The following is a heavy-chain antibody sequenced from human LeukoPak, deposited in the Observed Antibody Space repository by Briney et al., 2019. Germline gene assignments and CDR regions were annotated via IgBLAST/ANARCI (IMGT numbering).Heavy chain of an antibody. V-gene: IGHV4-39*01. Sequence: SETLSLTCTVSGVSISSSNSYWGWIRQPPGKGLEWIGSIYYSGSTYYNPSLKSRVTISVDTSKNQFSLKLSSVTAADTAVYYCARHIRKQWLVPGANDAFDIWGQGTMVTVSS. CDR2: IYYSGST. J-gene: IGHJ3*02. CDR3: ARHIRKQWLVPGANDAFDI. D-gene: IGHD6-19*01. CDR1: GVSISSSNSY.